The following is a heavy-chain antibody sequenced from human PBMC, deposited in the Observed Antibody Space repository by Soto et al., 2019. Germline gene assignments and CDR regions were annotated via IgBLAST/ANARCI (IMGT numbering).Heavy chain of an antibody. V-gene: IGHV3-30*18. CDR1: GFTFSSYG. D-gene: IGHD3-10*01. J-gene: IGHJ4*02. CDR2: ISYDGSNK. CDR3: AKEDPQFGGYFGP. Sequence: GGSLRLSCAASGFTFSSYGMHWVRQAPGKGLEWVAVISYDGSNKYYADSVKGRFTISRDNSKNTLYLQMNSLRAEDTAVYYCAKEDPQFGGYFGPWGPGTLVTVSS.